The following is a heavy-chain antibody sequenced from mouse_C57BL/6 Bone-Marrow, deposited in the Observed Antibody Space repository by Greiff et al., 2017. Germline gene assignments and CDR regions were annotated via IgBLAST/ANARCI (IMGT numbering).Heavy chain of an antibody. D-gene: IGHD2-3*01. V-gene: IGHV1-59*01. CDR2: IDPSDSYT. Sequence: QVQLQQPGAELVRPGTSVKLSCKASGYTFTSYWMHWVKQRPGQGLEWIGVIDPSDSYTTYNQKFKGKATLTVDTSSSTAYMQLSILTSEDSAVYYCAGGGDGYYLRAMDYWGQGTTVTVSS. CDR3: AGGGDGYYLRAMDY. CDR1: GYTFTSYW. J-gene: IGHJ4*01.